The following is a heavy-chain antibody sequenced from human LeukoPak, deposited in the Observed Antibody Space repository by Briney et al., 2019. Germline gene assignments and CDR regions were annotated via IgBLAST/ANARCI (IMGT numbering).Heavy chain of an antibody. V-gene: IGHV3-21*01. CDR3: ASVVYCSSTSCYLARGYYYYGMDV. Sequence: PGGSLRLSCAASGFTFSSYSMNWVRQAPGKGLEWVSSISSSSSYIYYADSVKGRFTISRDNAKNSLYLQMNSLRAEDTAVYYCASVVYCSSTSCYLARGYYYYGMDVWGQGTTVTVS. J-gene: IGHJ6*02. CDR1: GFTFSSYS. CDR2: ISSSSSYI. D-gene: IGHD2-2*01.